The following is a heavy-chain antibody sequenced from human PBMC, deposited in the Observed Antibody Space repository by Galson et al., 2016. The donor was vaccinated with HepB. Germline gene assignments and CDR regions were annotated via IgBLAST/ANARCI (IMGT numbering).Heavy chain of an antibody. V-gene: IGHV4-61*02. CDR2: IHTSGST. CDR1: GDSIRSGSYY. J-gene: IGHJ4*02. Sequence: SLSLTCTVSGDSIRSGSYYWSWIRQPAGKGLEWIGRIHTSGSTKYNPSLRRRATISVDTSKNQFSLKLGSVTAPDTAVYYRERGVYDFWSGYPVYYFGYWGQGTLVTVSS. D-gene: IGHD3-3*01. CDR3: ERGVYDFWSGYPVYYFGY.